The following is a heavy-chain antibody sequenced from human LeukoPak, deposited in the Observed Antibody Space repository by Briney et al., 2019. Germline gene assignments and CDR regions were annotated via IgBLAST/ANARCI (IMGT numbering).Heavy chain of an antibody. J-gene: IGHJ6*02. D-gene: IGHD3-10*01. CDR1: GGIFSSYA. V-gene: IGHV1-69*13. CDR2: IIPIFGTA. Sequence: GASVKVSCKASGGIFSSYAISWVRQAPGQGLEWMGGIIPIFGTANYAQKFQGRVTITADESTSTAYMELSSLRSEDTAVYYCARDQLRRRQPNLWFGELLSRSTEGYYYYGMDVWGQGTTVTVSS. CDR3: ARDQLRRRQPNLWFGELLSRSTEGYYYYGMDV.